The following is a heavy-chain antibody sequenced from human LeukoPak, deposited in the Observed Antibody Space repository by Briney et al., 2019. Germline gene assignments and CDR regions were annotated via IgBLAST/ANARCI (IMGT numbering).Heavy chain of an antibody. V-gene: IGHV3-30*18. D-gene: IGHD1-26*01. CDR1: GFTFSSYG. CDR3: AKVAFIGRYSGYFDY. J-gene: IGHJ4*02. Sequence: PGGSLRLSCAASGFTFSSYGMHWVRQAPGKGLEWVAVISYDGSNKYYADSVKGRFTISRDNSKNTLYLQMNSLRAEDTAVYYCAKVAFIGRYSGYFDYWGQGTLVTVSS. CDR2: ISYDGSNK.